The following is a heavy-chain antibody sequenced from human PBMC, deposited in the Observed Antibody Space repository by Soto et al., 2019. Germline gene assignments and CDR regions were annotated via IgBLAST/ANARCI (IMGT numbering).Heavy chain of an antibody. Sequence: PGGSLRLSCAASGFTFSSYAMSWVRRAPGKGLEWVSGISGGGAGTYYADSVKGRFTISRDPSTTTLFLDMYSLGAEDTAIYYCAKGRKPDHDDGLCAFDSWGQGVLVTVSS. J-gene: IGHJ4*02. D-gene: IGHD3-3*01. CDR1: GFTFSSYA. CDR3: AKGRKPDHDDGLCAFDS. CDR2: ISGGGAGT. V-gene: IGHV3-23*01.